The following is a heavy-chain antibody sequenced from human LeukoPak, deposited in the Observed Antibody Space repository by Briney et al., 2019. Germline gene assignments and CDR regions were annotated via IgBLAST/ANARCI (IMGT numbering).Heavy chain of an antibody. CDR2: VHSDGSST. Sequence: GGSLRLSCAASGFTFSSYWMHWVRQAPGKGLVWVSRVHSDGSSTSYADSVRGRFTISRDDAKSTLYLQMNSLRAEDTAVYYCARSGWPYYFDYWGQGTLVTVSS. CDR1: GFTFSSYW. D-gene: IGHD3-22*01. V-gene: IGHV3-74*01. J-gene: IGHJ4*02. CDR3: ARSGWPYYFDY.